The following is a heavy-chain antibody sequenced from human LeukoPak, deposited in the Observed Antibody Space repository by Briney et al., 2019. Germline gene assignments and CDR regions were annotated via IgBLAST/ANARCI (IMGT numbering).Heavy chain of an antibody. J-gene: IGHJ4*02. V-gene: IGHV3-30-3*01. D-gene: IGHD4-11*01. CDR1: GFTFSYNE. CDR2: ISYDASRI. CDR3: AKDYTDNYCIDY. Sequence: GGSLSLSCVVSGFTFSYNEMHWVRQAPGKGLEWVAFISYDASRIFYADSVKGRFTISRDNSKDTLYLQMKSLGTENTAIYYCAKDYTDNYCIDYWGQGTLVTVSS.